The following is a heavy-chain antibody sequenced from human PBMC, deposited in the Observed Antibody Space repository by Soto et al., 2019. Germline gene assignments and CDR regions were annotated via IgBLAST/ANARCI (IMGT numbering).Heavy chain of an antibody. D-gene: IGHD5-18*01. CDR3: ARDRRLTRGYSYRIDY. V-gene: IGHV3-11*01. Sequence: TGGSLRLSCAASGFTFSDYYMSWIRQAPGKGLEWLSYISSSGSTIYYADSVKGRFTISRDNAKNSLYLQMNSLRAEDTAVYYCARDRRLTRGYSYRIDYWGQGTLVTVSS. CDR1: GFTFSDYY. J-gene: IGHJ4*02. CDR2: ISSSGSTI.